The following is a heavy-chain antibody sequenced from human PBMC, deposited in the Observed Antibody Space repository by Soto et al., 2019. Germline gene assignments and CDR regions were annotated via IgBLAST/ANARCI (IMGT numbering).Heavy chain of an antibody. Sequence: EVQLLESGGGLVQPGGSLRLSCAASGFSFSEYSMTWVRQAPGKGLQWVSAISGDTATTHYADSVKGRFTISSDNSRDTLYLQMNSLRVEDTAIYYCAKPLQQWLLQGSGVDVWGQGTTVTVSS. CDR1: GFSFSEYS. CDR2: ISGDTATT. J-gene: IGHJ6*02. CDR3: AKPLQQWLLQGSGVDV. D-gene: IGHD6-19*01. V-gene: IGHV3-23*01.